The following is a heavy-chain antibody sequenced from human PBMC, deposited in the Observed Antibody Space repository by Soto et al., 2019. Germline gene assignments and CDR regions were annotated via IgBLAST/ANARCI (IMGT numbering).Heavy chain of an antibody. CDR1: GFTFSNYW. Sequence: EVQLVESGGGLVQTGGSLRLSCAASGFTFSNYWMSWVRQAPGKGLEWVANMKQDGSVKYFVDSVKGRFTVSRDNARNSQYLQMNSLRAEDTAVYYCARIGYSSSSFDYWGRGTLVTVSS. V-gene: IGHV3-7*05. D-gene: IGHD6-6*01. J-gene: IGHJ4*02. CDR2: MKQDGSVK. CDR3: ARIGYSSSSFDY.